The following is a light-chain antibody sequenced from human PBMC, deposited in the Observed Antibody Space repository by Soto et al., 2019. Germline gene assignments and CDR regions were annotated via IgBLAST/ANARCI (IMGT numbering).Light chain of an antibody. CDR2: DVN. J-gene: IGLJ1*01. CDR1: SSDIGAHNY. V-gene: IGLV2-14*01. Sequence: QSVLTQPASVSGSPGQSITISCTGTSSDIGAHNYVSWYQQHPGKAPELMIYDVNDRPSDISDRFSGSKSGNTASLTISGLQAEDEADYYCCSYTTSSTYVFGPGTKLTVL. CDR3: CSYTTSSTYV.